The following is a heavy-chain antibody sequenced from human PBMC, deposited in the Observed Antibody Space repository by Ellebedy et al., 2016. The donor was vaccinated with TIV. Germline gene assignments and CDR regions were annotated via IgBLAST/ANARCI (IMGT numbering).Heavy chain of an antibody. CDR1: GFTFSGDV. Sequence: GESLKISCAASGFTFSGDVMSWVRQAPGRGLEWVAVIWRDGSREIYADSVKGRFTVSRDNSKNTVFLQINSLRAEDTAVYYCARDPAGRTWGAFDLWGQGTMATVSS. CDR3: ARDPAGRTWGAFDL. V-gene: IGHV3-33*08. J-gene: IGHJ3*01. D-gene: IGHD1-26*01. CDR2: IWRDGSRE.